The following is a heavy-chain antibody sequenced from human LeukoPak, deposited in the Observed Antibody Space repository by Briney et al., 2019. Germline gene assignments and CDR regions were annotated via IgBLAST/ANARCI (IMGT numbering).Heavy chain of an antibody. Sequence: GGSLRLSCAASGFTFSSYGMHWVRQAPGKGLEWVAVISYDGSNKCYADSVKGRFTISRDNSKNTLYLQMNSLRAEDTAVYYCARIYYYYYYMDVWGKGTTVTVSS. CDR3: ARIYYYYYYMDV. CDR1: GFTFSSYG. V-gene: IGHV3-30*03. J-gene: IGHJ6*03. CDR2: ISYDGSNK.